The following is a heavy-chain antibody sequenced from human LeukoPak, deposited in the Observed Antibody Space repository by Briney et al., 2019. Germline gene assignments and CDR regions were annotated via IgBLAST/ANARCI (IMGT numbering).Heavy chain of an antibody. D-gene: IGHD3-3*01. CDR2: MNPNSGNT. J-gene: IGHJ4*02. V-gene: IGHV1-8*01. Sequence: ASVKVSCKASGYTFTSYDINWVRQATGQGLEWMGWMNPNSGNTGYAQKFQGRVTMTRNTSISTAYMELSSLRSEDTAVYYCARDFPTYYDFWSGYYRNLFDYWGQGTLVTVSS. CDR1: GYTFTSYD. CDR3: ARDFPTYYDFWSGYYRNLFDY.